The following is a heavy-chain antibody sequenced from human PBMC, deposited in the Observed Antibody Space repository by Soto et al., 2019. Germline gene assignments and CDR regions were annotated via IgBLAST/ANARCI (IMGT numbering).Heavy chain of an antibody. D-gene: IGHD6-19*01. Sequence: GGSLRLSCGASGFPFSSFFMSWVRHAPAKGMAWISSLGCSGFSTYCADSGKGRFTSSRDNCKSTLYLEINRLRGHDTAVYFCAKGSGPSGSYGYFDSWGRGPKVTVSS. CDR2: LGCSGFST. V-gene: IGHV3-23*01. CDR1: GFPFSSFF. CDR3: AKGSGPSGSYGYFDS. J-gene: IGHJ4*02.